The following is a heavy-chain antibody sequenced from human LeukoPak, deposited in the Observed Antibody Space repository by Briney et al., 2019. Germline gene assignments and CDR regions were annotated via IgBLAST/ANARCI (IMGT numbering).Heavy chain of an antibody. Sequence: SVKVSCKASGGTFSSYAISWVRQAPGQGLEWMGGIIPIFGTANYAQKFQGRVTMTTDESTSTAYMELSSLRSEDTAVYYCARVKTGEYYYYYYMDVWGKGTTVTVSS. V-gene: IGHV1-69*05. CDR2: IIPIFGTA. CDR3: ARVKTGEYYYYYYMDV. D-gene: IGHD7-27*01. CDR1: GGTFSSYA. J-gene: IGHJ6*03.